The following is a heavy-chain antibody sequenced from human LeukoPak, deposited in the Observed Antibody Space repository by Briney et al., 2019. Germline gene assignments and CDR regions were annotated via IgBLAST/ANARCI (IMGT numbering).Heavy chain of an antibody. Sequence: PSETLSLTCTVSGGSISSGGYYWSWIRQHPGKGLEWIGYIYYSGSTYYNPSLKSRVTISVDTSKNQFSLKLSSVTAADTAVYYCARALGYCSSTSCSPFDYWGQGTLVTVSS. CDR2: IYYSGST. D-gene: IGHD2-2*01. J-gene: IGHJ4*02. V-gene: IGHV4-31*03. CDR3: ARALGYCSSTSCSPFDY. CDR1: GGSISSGGYY.